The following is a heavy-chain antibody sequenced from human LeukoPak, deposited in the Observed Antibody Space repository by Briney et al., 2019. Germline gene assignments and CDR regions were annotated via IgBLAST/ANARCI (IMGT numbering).Heavy chain of an antibody. CDR2: IIPIFGTA. J-gene: IGHJ3*02. CDR1: GYTFTGYY. D-gene: IGHD4-23*01. V-gene: IGHV1-69*13. CDR3: ARVRGNQGAFDI. Sequence: ASVKVSCKASGYTFTGYYMHWVRQAPGQGLEWMGGIIPIFGTANYAQKFQGRVTITADESTSTAYMELSSLRSEDTAVYYCARVRGNQGAFDIWGQGTMVTVSS.